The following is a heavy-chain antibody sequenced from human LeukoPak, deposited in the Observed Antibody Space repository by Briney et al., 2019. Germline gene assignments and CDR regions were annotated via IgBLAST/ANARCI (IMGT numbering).Heavy chain of an antibody. CDR3: AREPDYDSSGYGFDY. V-gene: IGHV4-59*01. D-gene: IGHD3-22*01. CDR2: IYYSGST. J-gene: IGHJ4*02. Sequence: SETLSLTCTVSGGSISSYYWSWIRQPPGKGLAWIGYIYYSGSTNYNPSLKSRVTISVDTSKNQFSLKLSSVTAADTAVYYCAREPDYDSSGYGFDYWGQGTLVTVSS. CDR1: GGSISSYY.